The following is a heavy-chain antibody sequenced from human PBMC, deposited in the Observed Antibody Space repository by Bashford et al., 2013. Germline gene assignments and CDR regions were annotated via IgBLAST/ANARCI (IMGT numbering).Heavy chain of an antibody. J-gene: IGHJ4*02. CDR2: ISAYNGNT. V-gene: IGHV1-18*01. Sequence: ASVKVSCKASGYTFTSHGISWVRQAPGQGLEWMGWISAYNGNTNFAQNVQGRVTMTTDTSTSTAYMELRSLRSDDTAVYYCAREDARSGHSYYFDYWGQGTLVTVSS. CDR3: AREDARSGHSYYFDY. D-gene: IGHD3-22*01. CDR1: GYTFTSHG.